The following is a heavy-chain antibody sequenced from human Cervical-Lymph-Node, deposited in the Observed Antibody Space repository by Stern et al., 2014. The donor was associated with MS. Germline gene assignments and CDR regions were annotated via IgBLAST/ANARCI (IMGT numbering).Heavy chain of an antibody. CDR2: IYYTGSS. CDR3: ASRGGQRGGYYIR. J-gene: IGHJ4*02. Sequence: QLQLQESGPGLVKPSETLSLTCTVSGGSISHYYWSWIRQPPGKGLEWIGYIYYTGSSNYNPSLKGRVTFSVDTSKNQFSLKMSSVTAADTAVYYCASRGGQRGGYYIRWGQGTLVTVSS. CDR1: GGSISHYY. V-gene: IGHV4-59*01. D-gene: IGHD3-3*01.